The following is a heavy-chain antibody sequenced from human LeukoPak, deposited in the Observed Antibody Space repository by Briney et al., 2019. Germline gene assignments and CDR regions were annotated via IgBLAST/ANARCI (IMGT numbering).Heavy chain of an antibody. CDR1: GXTVRSNY. CDR2: IFSGGTT. D-gene: IGHD4-17*01. CDR3: ARGGDYGDLVREYYFDY. J-gene: IGHJ4*02. Sequence: GGSLRLSCAASGXTVRSNYMSWVRRAPGKGLEWVSVIFSGGTTYYADSLKGRFTISRDNSKNTLYLQMNSLRAEDTAVYYCARGGDYGDLVREYYFDYWGQGTLVTVSS. V-gene: IGHV3-53*01.